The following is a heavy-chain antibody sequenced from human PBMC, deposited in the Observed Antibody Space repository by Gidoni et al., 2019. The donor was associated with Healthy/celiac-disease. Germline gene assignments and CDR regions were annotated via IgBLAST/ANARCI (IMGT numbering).Heavy chain of an antibody. Sequence: QVHLQESGPGVVKPSETLSLTCTVSGGAISGYYWSWIRQPPGKGLEWIGYIYYSGSTNYNPSLKSRVTISVDTSKNQFSLKLSSVTAADTAVYYCARDTGWSGYYYYGMDVWGQGTTVTVSS. CDR3: ARDTGWSGYYYYGMDV. J-gene: IGHJ6*02. V-gene: IGHV4-59*01. CDR2: IYYSGST. CDR1: GGAISGYY. D-gene: IGHD3-3*01.